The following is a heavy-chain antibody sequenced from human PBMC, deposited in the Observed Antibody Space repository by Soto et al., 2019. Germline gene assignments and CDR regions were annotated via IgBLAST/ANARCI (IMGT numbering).Heavy chain of an antibody. D-gene: IGHD1-26*01. CDR3: ARDQVEGATFFNY. V-gene: IGHV3-33*01. Sequence: QVQMVESGGGVVQPGRSLRLSCAASGFTFSSYGIHWVRQAPGTGLEWLAVIWYDGITKYYTDSVKGRFTISRDNSKNTLYLQMNSLRAEDTAVYYCARDQVEGATFFNYWGQGTLVTVSS. J-gene: IGHJ4*02. CDR1: GFTFSSYG. CDR2: IWYDGITK.